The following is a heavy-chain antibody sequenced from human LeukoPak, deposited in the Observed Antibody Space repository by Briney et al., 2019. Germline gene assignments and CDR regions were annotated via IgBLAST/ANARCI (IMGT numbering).Heavy chain of an antibody. CDR3: ARSVLRYFDWLN. V-gene: IGHV5-51*01. Sequence: GGSLQISGKSSGSIFTSYWIGGVRQGPGKGLEWRGIIYPGDSDTRYSPSFQGQVTISADKSISTAYLQWSSLKASDTAMYYCARSVLRYFDWLNWGQGTLVTVSS. D-gene: IGHD3-9*01. CDR1: GSIFTSYW. J-gene: IGHJ4*02. CDR2: IYPGDSDT.